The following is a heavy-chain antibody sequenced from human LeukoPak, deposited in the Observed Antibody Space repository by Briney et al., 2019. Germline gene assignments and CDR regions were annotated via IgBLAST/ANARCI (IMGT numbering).Heavy chain of an antibody. V-gene: IGHV4-31*03. CDR2: IFYSGST. D-gene: IGHD1-14*01. CDR3: ARVDRDAFDI. Sequence: SQTLSLTCTVSGGSISSGGYHWSLIRQHPGKGLEWIGYIFYSGSTYYNPSLKSRVTISVDTSKNQFSLKLSSVTAADTAVYYCARVDRDAFDIWGQGTMVTASS. J-gene: IGHJ3*02. CDR1: GGSISSGGYH.